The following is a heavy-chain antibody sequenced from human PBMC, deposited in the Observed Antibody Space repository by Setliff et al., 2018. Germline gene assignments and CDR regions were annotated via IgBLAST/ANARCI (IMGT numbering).Heavy chain of an antibody. CDR3: ARHRGYSGPSLEYYYYGLNV. D-gene: IGHD1-26*01. CDR1: GYSISSGYY. CDR2: LSDSGST. Sequence: PSETLSLTCTVSGYSISSGYYWGWVRQPPGKGLEWLGTLSDSGSTYYNPSFKGRVTISEHSSQTQFFLELSSVTAADTAVYYCARHRGYSGPSLEYYYYGLNVWGQGTTVTVSS. J-gene: IGHJ6*02. V-gene: IGHV4-38-2*02.